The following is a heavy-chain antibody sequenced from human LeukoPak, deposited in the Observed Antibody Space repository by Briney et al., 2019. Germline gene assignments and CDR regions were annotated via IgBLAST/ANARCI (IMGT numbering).Heavy chain of an antibody. J-gene: IGHJ3*02. Sequence: SQTLSLTCAISGVSVSSSSDAWNWTRQSPSSGLEWLVSTKYRSTSYNDDAVFVKSRITINPETSKNQFCLQLTSVTPEDTAVYYCARDHEGATSYAFDIWGQGTMVTVSS. CDR3: ARDHEGATSYAFDI. CDR1: GVSVSSSSDA. CDR2: TKYRSTSYN. V-gene: IGHV6-1*01. D-gene: IGHD1-26*01.